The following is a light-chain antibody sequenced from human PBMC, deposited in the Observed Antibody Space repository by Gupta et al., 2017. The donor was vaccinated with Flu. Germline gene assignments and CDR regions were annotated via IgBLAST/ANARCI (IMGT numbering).Light chain of an antibody. Sequence: DIQMTQSPSSLSASVGDRVTITCRASQSINSYLNWYQQKPGKAPKFLTYVASSLQSGVSSRFSGSGSGTDFTLTISTLQPEDSATYYCQQSDTSPYTFGQGTKLEIK. CDR3: QQSDTSPYT. CDR1: QSINSY. V-gene: IGKV1-39*01. CDR2: VAS. J-gene: IGKJ2*01.